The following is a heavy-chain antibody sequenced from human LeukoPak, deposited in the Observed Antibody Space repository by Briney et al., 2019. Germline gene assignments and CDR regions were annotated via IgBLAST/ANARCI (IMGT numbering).Heavy chain of an antibody. J-gene: IGHJ6*02. V-gene: IGHV5-51*01. CDR1: GYSFTNFW. CDR3: AKALVGATRDYYYYYGMDV. D-gene: IGHD1-26*01. Sequence: GESLKISCKGSGYSFTNFWIGWVRQMPGKGLEWMGFFFPGDSDTRYSPSFQGQVTISADKSISTAYLQWSSLKASDTAMYYCAKALVGATRDYYYYYGMDVWGQGTTVTVSS. CDR2: FFPGDSDT.